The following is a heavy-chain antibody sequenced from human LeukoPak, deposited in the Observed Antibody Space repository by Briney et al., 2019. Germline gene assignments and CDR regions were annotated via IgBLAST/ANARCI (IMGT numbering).Heavy chain of an antibody. CDR1: RGSFSGYY. Sequence: SETLPLTCAVYRGSFSGYYWSWIRQPPGKGLEWIGEINHSGSTNYNPSLKSRVTISVDTSKNQFSLRLSSVTAADTAVYYCAREDPQTTVPEGMDVWGHGTTVIVSS. CDR3: AREDPQTTVPEGMDV. V-gene: IGHV4-34*01. CDR2: INHSGST. D-gene: IGHD4-17*01. J-gene: IGHJ6*02.